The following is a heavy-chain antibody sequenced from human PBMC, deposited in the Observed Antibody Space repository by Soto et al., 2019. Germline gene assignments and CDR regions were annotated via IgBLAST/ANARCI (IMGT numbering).Heavy chain of an antibody. CDR2: INPNGGST. CDR1: GYSFTSQY. V-gene: IGHV1-46*03. D-gene: IGHD5-12*01. Sequence: QVQLVQSGAEVEKPGASVKISCKASGYSFTSQYVHWVRQAPGQGLEWMGIINPNGGSTTYAQKFQGRGPKGRATHPGTVYRGRGGRTSGGPAVFFCGRGRGLRRGGGGTEPLDIWGQGTMVTVAS. CDR3: GRGRGLRRGGGGTEPLDI. J-gene: IGHJ3*02.